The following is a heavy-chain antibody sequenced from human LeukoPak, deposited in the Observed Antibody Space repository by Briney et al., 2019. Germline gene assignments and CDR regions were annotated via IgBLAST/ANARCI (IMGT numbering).Heavy chain of an antibody. CDR1: GFTFSTSG. CDR3: ARVWQSGV. V-gene: IGHV3-48*02. J-gene: IGHJ6*02. D-gene: IGHD3-16*01. CDR2: ISSRSESK. Sequence: GGSLRLSCAASGFTFSTSGMNWVRQAPGKGLEWVAYISSRSESKYYAASVKGRFTISRDNAHNSLYLQMNSLRDDDTAVYYCARVWQSGVWGQGTAVTVSS.